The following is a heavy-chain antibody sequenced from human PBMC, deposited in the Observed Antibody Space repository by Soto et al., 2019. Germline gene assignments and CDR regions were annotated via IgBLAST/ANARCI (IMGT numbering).Heavy chain of an antibody. Sequence: ASVKVSCKTSGYTFSSFGISWVLQAPGQGLEWMGWISPHKDDTYYAQRLQGRVTMTTDTSTSTVYMELRRLRSDDTAVYFCARDLDGSGSYYSKYWGQVTLVIVAS. V-gene: IGHV1-18*01. CDR2: ISPHKDDT. J-gene: IGHJ4*02. CDR3: ARDLDGSGSYYSKY. CDR1: GYTFSSFG. D-gene: IGHD3-10*01.